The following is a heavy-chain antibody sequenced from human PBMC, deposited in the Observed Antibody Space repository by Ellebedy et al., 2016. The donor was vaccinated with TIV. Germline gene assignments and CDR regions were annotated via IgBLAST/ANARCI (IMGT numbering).Heavy chain of an antibody. CDR1: GFTFTSNW. J-gene: IGHJ1*01. CDR3: ARDRGGYYASSGYYSAEYLQP. V-gene: IGHV3-7*01. D-gene: IGHD3-22*01. CDR2: IKQDGSEK. Sequence: GGSLRLSCAASGFTFTSNWMSWVRQAPGKGLEWVANIKQDGSEKHYADSVKGRFTISRDNANNSLYLQMNSLRAEDTAVYYCARDRGGYYASSGYYSAEYLQPWGQGTLVTVSS.